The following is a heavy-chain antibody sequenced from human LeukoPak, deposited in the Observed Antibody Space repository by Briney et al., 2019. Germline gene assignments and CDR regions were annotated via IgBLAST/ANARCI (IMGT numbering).Heavy chain of an antibody. CDR1: GGSLTSYY. D-gene: IGHD3-22*01. CDR3: ARRYFYDSGGYYYYFDY. J-gene: IGHJ4*02. V-gene: IGHV4-59*08. Sequence: SETLSLTCTVSGGSLTSYYWSWIRQPPGEGLEWVGYIYYSGSTSYNPSLKSRVTISLDTSKNQFSLKLSSVTAADTAVYYCARRYFYDSGGYYYYFDYWGQGTLVTVSS. CDR2: IYYSGST.